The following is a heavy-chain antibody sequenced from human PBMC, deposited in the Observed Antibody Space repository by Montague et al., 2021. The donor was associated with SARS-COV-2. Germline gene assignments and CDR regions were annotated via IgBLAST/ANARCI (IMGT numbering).Heavy chain of an antibody. CDR3: ARAHSGSYPNYFDY. CDR1: GFTFSSYA. CDR2: ISYDGSNK. Sequence: SLRLSCAASGFTFSSYAMHWVRQAPGKGLEWVAVISYDGSNKYYADSAKGRFTISRDNSKNTLYLQMNSLRAEDTAVYYCARAHSGSYPNYFDYWGQGTLVTVSS. D-gene: IGHD1-26*01. J-gene: IGHJ4*02. V-gene: IGHV3-30-3*01.